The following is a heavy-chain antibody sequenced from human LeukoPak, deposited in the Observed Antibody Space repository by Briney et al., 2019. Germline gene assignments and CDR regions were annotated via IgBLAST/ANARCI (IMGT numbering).Heavy chain of an antibody. V-gene: IGHV4-30-4*01. CDR2: IYYSGST. J-gene: IGHJ5*02. CDR3: ARELTYYDILTGYSPTAWFDP. D-gene: IGHD3-9*01. CDR1: GGSISSGDYY. Sequence: PSQTLSLTCTVSGGSISSGDYYWSWIRQPPGMGLEWIVYIYYSGSTYYNPSLKSRVTISVDTSKNQFSLKLSSVTAADTAVYYCARELTYYDILTGYSPTAWFDPWGQGTLVTVSS.